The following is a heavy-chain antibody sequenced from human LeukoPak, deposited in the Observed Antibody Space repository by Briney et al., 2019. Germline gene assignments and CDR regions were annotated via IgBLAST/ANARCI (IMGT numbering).Heavy chain of an antibody. CDR3: ARDPLWFGELIFDY. CDR1: GGSFSGYY. J-gene: IGHJ4*02. D-gene: IGHD3-10*01. CDR2: INHSGST. Sequence: SETLSLTCAVYGGSFSGYYWSWIRQPPGKGLEWIGEINHSGSTNSNTTLKSRVTISVDTSKNQFSLKLSSVTAADTAVYYCARDPLWFGELIFDYWGQGTLVTVSS. V-gene: IGHV4-34*01.